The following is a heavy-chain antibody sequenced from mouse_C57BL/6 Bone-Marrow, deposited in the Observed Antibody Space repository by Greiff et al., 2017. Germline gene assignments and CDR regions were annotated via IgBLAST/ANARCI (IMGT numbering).Heavy chain of an antibody. Sequence: EVQLQQSGAELVRPGASVKLSCTASGFNIKDYYMHWVKQRPEQGLEWIGRIDPEDGDTEYAPKFQGKATMTADTSSNTAYLQLSSLTSEDTAVYYCTIISPDYGSSPYWYFDVWGTGTTVTVSS. V-gene: IGHV14-1*01. D-gene: IGHD1-1*01. CDR2: IDPEDGDT. CDR3: TIISPDYGSSPYWYFDV. CDR1: GFNIKDYY. J-gene: IGHJ1*03.